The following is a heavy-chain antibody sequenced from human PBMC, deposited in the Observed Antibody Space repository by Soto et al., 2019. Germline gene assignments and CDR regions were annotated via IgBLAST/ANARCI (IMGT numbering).Heavy chain of an antibody. V-gene: IGHV4-4*02. D-gene: IGHD3-16*02. J-gene: IGHJ4*02. CDR3: ARDPTYDYVWGSYRHRGFDY. Sequence: QVQLQESGPGLVKPSGTLSLTCAVSGGSISSSNWWSWVRQPPGKGLEWIGEIYHSGSTNYNPSLKSRVTISVDQSKNQFSLKLSSVTAADTAVYYCARDPTYDYVWGSYRHRGFDYWGQGTLVTVSS. CDR2: IYHSGST. CDR1: GGSISSSNW.